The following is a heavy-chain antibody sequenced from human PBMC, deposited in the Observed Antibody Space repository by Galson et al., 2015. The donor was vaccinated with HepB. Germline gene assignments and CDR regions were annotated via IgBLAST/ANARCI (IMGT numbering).Heavy chain of an antibody. V-gene: IGHV3-74*01. CDR1: GFTFRSYW. CDR2: IDSDGSNT. CDR3: AGDLRNTATAPGF. D-gene: IGHD5-18*01. J-gene: IGHJ4*02. Sequence: LRLSCAASGFTFRSYWMHWVRQAPGKGLVWVSRIDSDGSNTTYADSVKGRFTISRDNAKNSLYLQMNSLRGEDTAVYYCAGDLRNTATAPGFWGQGTLVTVSS.